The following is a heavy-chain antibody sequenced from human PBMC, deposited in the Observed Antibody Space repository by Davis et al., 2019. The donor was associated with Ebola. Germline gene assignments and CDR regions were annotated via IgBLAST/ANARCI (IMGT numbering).Heavy chain of an antibody. Sequence: GGSLRLSCAASGFTFSSYAMSWVRQAPGKGLEWVSAISGSGGSTYYADSVKGRFTISRDNSKNTLYLQMNSLRAEDTAVYYCARDGEGVNYYGSGSYRLRYFDYWGQGTLVTVSS. V-gene: IGHV3-23*01. D-gene: IGHD3-10*01. CDR3: ARDGEGVNYYGSGSYRLRYFDY. CDR2: ISGSGGST. CDR1: GFTFSSYA. J-gene: IGHJ4*02.